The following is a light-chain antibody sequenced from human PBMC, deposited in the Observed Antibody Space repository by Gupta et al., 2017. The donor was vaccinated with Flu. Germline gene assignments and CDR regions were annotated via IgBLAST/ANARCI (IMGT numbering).Light chain of an antibody. CDR1: ENINTW. J-gene: IGKJ1*01. Sequence: DIQMTQSPYTLSASVGDRVTITCRASENINTWLAWFQQKPGKAPKVLISKASNLETGAPSRFSGSGSGTEFTLTISSLQPGDFATYYCQQYSSNSPSTFGQGTKV. CDR2: KAS. V-gene: IGKV1-5*03. CDR3: QQYSSNSPST.